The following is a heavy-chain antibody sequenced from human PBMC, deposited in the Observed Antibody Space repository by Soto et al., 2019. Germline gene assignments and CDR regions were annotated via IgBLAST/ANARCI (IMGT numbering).Heavy chain of an antibody. CDR3: AGDAVATIAFDF. Sequence: QVQLVQSGAEVKKPGSSVKVSCKASGGTFSSYTISWVRQAPGQGLEWMGRIIPTLGIANYAQKFQGRVTITADKSTSTAYRELSRLRSEDTAVYYCAGDAVATIAFDFWGQGTLVTVSS. J-gene: IGHJ4*02. V-gene: IGHV1-69*08. CDR2: IIPTLGIA. CDR1: GGTFSSYT. D-gene: IGHD5-12*01.